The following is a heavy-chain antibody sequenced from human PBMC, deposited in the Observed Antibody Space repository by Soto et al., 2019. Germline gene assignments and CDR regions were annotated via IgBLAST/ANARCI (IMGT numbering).Heavy chain of an antibody. CDR1: GGSISSYY. Sequence: PSETLSLTCTVSGGSISSYYWSWIRQPPGKGLEWIGYIYYSGSTNYNPSLKSRVTISVDTSKNQFSLKLSSVTAADTAVYYCARGGVQLDQDYYYYMDVWGKGTTVTVSS. J-gene: IGHJ6*03. CDR2: IYYSGST. D-gene: IGHD5-18*01. CDR3: ARGGVQLDQDYYYYMDV. V-gene: IGHV4-59*01.